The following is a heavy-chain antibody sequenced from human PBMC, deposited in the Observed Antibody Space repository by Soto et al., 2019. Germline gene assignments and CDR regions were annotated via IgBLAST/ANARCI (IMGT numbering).Heavy chain of an antibody. Sequence: QVQLQESGPGLLKPSETLSLTCTVSGGPISGSSYYWTWIRQPPGEGLEWIGYTYFTGTTAYNAPPKSRGTISADPSKTQFTLTMTSVTAADTAVYYCAREGRRISMIRGFDSWGQGILVTVSS. CDR3: AREGRRISMIRGFDS. D-gene: IGHD3-10*01. J-gene: IGHJ4*02. CDR1: GGPISGSSYY. V-gene: IGHV4-61*01. CDR2: TYFTGTT.